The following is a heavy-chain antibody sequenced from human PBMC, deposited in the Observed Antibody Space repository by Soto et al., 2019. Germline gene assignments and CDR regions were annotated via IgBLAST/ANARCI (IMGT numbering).Heavy chain of an antibody. CDR3: TSVFYS. D-gene: IGHD3-16*01. CDR2: IDDGSGT. J-gene: IGHJ4*02. V-gene: IGHV3-74*01. Sequence: EVQLVESGGGLVQPGGSLRLSCAASGLTLSNQWMHWVRQAPGKGLVWVSRIDDGSGTSYADSVKGRFTVSRDNAKNTLYLQMNSLRAEDTAVYYCTSVFYSWGQGTLVNVSS. CDR1: GLTLSNQW.